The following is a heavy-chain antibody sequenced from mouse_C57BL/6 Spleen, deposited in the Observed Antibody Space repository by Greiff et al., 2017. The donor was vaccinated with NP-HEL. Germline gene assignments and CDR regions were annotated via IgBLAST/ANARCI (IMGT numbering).Heavy chain of an antibody. J-gene: IGHJ1*03. CDR1: GYSITSGYD. D-gene: IGHD1-1*01. V-gene: IGHV3-1*01. CDR3: ASRDYYGSSYWYFDV. Sequence: VQLQQSGPGMVKPSQSLSLTCTVTGYSITSGYDWHWIRHFPGNKLEWMGYISYSGSTNYNPSLKSRISITHDTSKNHFFLKLNSVTTEDTATYYCASRDYYGSSYWYFDVWGTGTTVTVSS. CDR2: ISYSGST.